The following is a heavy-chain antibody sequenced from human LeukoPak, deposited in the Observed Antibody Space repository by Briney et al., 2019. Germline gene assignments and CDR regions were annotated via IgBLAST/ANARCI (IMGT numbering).Heavy chain of an antibody. CDR1: GYTFTGYY. Sequence: VASVKVSCKASGYTFTGYYMHWVRQAPGQGLEGMGWINPNSGGTNYAQKFQGRVTMTRDTSISTAYMELSRLRSDDTAVYYCARSVRRGSGSYYIASWFDPWGQGTLVTVSS. V-gene: IGHV1-2*02. CDR3: ARSVRRGSGSYYIASWFDP. J-gene: IGHJ5*02. CDR2: INPNSGGT. D-gene: IGHD3-10*01.